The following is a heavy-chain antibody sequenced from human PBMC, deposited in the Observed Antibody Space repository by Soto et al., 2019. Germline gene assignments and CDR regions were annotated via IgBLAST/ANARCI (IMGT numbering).Heavy chain of an antibody. CDR3: ARYGTRGDW. J-gene: IGHJ5*01. CDR1: GFTFSRFE. V-gene: IGHV3-48*03. Sequence: GGSLRLSCAASGFTFSRFELHWVRQAPGKGLEWISYISSSGSTAYYASSVEGRFTISRDNANNSVYLQMDSLRVGDTAVYYCARYGTRGDWWGLGTQVTAPQ. CDR2: ISSSGSTA. D-gene: IGHD3-10*01.